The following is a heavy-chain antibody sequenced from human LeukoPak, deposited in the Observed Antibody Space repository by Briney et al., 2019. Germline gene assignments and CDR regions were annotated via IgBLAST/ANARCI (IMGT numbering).Heavy chain of an antibody. CDR1: GFTFSYYS. J-gene: IGHJ6*02. D-gene: IGHD4-17*01. Sequence: PGGSLRLSCVASGFTFSYYSMNWVRQAPGKGLEWVSYINSISGEIWYADSVKGRFTISRDDAKNSLYLQMNSLRDEDTAVYYCAREATVTYYYYGMDVWGQGTTVTVSS. V-gene: IGHV3-48*02. CDR3: AREATVTYYYYGMDV. CDR2: INSISGEI.